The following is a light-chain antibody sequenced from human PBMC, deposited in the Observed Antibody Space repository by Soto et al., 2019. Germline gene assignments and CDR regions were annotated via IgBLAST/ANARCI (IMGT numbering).Light chain of an antibody. Sequence: SYELTQPPSVSVAPGQTARITCGGNNIGSKSVHWYQQKPGQAPVLAIYDDGDRPSGIPERFSGSNSGNTATLTISRVEAGDEADYFCQVWDSSSDHREVFGNGTKVTVL. CDR2: DDG. J-gene: IGLJ1*01. CDR3: QVWDSSSDHREV. CDR1: NIGSKS. V-gene: IGLV3-21*02.